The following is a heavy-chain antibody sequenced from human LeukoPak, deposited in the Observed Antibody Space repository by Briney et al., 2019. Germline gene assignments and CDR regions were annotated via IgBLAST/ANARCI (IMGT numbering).Heavy chain of an antibody. J-gene: IGHJ2*01. CDR3: ARGRGPPRYCSGGSCYIWYFDL. Sequence: PSETLSLTCAVYGGSFSGYYWSWLRQPPGKGLEWIGEINHSGSTSYNPSLKSRVTISVDTSKNQFSLKLSSVTAADTAVYYCARGRGPPRYCSGGSCYIWYFDLWGRGTLVTVSS. CDR2: INHSGST. V-gene: IGHV4-34*01. CDR1: GGSFSGYY. D-gene: IGHD2-15*01.